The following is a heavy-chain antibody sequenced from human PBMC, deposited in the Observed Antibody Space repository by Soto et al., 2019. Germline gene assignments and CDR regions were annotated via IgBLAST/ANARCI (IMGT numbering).Heavy chain of an antibody. J-gene: IGHJ6*01. CDR1: GFNCNSHA. D-gene: IGHD2-15*01. V-gene: IGHV3-23*01. CDR2: ISANIIST. Sequence: EVQLLESGGGLVQPGGSLRLSCAASGFNCNSHAMTWVRQPPGKGLEWVSTISANIISTYYADSVTGRFTIARDNSKNTLYLQMRSLRVEDTAVYHCARVDTPTVRVGMDVWGQGTPVTVSS. CDR3: ARVDTPTVRVGMDV.